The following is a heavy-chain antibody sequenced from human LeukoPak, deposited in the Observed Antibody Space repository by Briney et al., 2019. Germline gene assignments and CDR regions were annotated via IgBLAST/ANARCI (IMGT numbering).Heavy chain of an antibody. V-gene: IGHV3-7*01. CDR2: INQDGSEK. CDR3: AREPTAGYNRGCYGFRN. CDR1: GSTCRGCG. Sequence: GGGLRLFFAACGSTCRGCGKISVREASVKGLEWVANINQDGSEKYYVDSVKGRFTISRDNAKNSLFLQMGSLRVEDTAVYYCAREPTAGYNRGCYGFRNWGQGTLVSVSS. J-gene: IGHJ1*01. D-gene: IGHD6-25*01.